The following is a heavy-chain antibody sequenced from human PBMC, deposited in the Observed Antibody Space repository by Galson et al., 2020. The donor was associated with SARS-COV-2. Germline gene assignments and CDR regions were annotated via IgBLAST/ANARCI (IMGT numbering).Heavy chain of an antibody. D-gene: IGHD4-17*01. J-gene: IGHJ4*02. Sequence: GESLKISCAASGFTFSSYSMNWVRQAPGKGLEWVSYISSSSSTIYYADSVKGRFTISRDNAKNSLYLQMNSLRAEDTAVYYCASDTTPMTTVTTWPFGGFDYWGQGTLVTVSS. CDR1: GFTFSSYS. V-gene: IGHV3-48*01. CDR2: ISSSSSTI. CDR3: ASDTTPMTTVTTWPFGGFDY.